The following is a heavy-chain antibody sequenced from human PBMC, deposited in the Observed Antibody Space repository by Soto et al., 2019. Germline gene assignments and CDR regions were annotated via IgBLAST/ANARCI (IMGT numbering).Heavy chain of an antibody. V-gene: IGHV1-69*12. J-gene: IGHJ6*02. CDR3: AVGPSAAAWYSHGMDV. CDR1: GDTFSRNS. D-gene: IGHD2-2*01. CDR2: IFPVFGTA. Sequence: QVQLVQSGAEVKKPGSLVKVSCKASGDTFSRNSISWVRQAPGQGLEWMGGIFPVFGTATYAQKFQGRVFIIADESTTTAYMEITSLTYEDTAVYYCAVGPSAAAWYSHGMDVWGQGTTVTVSS.